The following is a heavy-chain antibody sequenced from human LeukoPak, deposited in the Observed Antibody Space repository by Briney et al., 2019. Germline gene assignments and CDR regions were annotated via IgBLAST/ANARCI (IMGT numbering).Heavy chain of an antibody. CDR1: GFTFGDYA. CDR3: TRDRYSSGWGTFDY. CDR2: IRTKAYGGTT. D-gene: IGHD6-19*01. V-gene: IGHV3-49*04. Sequence: GGSLRLSCTASGFTFGDYAISWVRQAPGKGLEWVGFIRTKAYGGTTQYAASVKDRFTISRDDSKNFAYLQINSQKTEDTAVYYCTRDRYSSGWGTFDYWGQGALVTVSS. J-gene: IGHJ4*02.